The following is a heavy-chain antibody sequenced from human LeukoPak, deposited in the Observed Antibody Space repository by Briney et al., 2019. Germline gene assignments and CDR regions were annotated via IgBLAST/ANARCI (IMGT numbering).Heavy chain of an antibody. CDR3: AKGRSQWLDYFDY. CDR1: GFTFDDFA. J-gene: IGHJ4*02. V-gene: IGHV3-43*02. Sequence: GGSLRLSCAASGFTFDDFAMHWVRQAPGKGLEWVSLISGDGGSTHYADSVKGRFTISRDNSKNTLYLQMNSLRAEDTAVYYCAKGRSQWLDYFDYWGQGTLVTVSS. D-gene: IGHD6-19*01. CDR2: ISGDGGST.